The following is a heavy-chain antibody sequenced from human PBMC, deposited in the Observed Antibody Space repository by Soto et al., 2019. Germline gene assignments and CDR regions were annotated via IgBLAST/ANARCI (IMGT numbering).Heavy chain of an antibody. V-gene: IGHV4-39*01. J-gene: IGHJ4*02. CDR3: ARKDDFWSGSSSLDH. D-gene: IGHD3-3*01. CDR1: GCSLRSIGDY. Sequence: SATLSLTCPAAGCSLRSIGDYWGWILPPPGKGLEWIGSIYYNGFTYYNPSLKSRVTISVDTSRNQFSLKLNSVTTADTAVYFCARKDDFWSGSSSLDHWGQGTMVTVSS. CDR2: IYYNGFT.